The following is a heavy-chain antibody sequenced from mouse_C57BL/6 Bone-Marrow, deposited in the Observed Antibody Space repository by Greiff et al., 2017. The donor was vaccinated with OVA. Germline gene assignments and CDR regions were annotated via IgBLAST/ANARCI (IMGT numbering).Heavy chain of an antibody. CDR2: IDPSDSYT. D-gene: IGHD2-1*01. J-gene: IGHJ1*03. Sequence: QVQLQQPGAELVMPGASVKLSCKASGYTFTSYWMHWVKQRPGQGLEWIGEIDPSDSYTNYNQKFKGKSTLTVDKSSSTAYMQLSSLTSEDSAVYYCAVNYDWYFDVWGTGTTVTVSS. CDR1: GYTFTSYW. V-gene: IGHV1-69*01. CDR3: AVNYDWYFDV.